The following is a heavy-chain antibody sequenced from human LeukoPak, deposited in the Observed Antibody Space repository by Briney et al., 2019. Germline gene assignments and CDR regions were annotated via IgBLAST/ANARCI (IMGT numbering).Heavy chain of an antibody. V-gene: IGHV3-49*04. J-gene: IGHJ4*02. CDR1: GFAFGDYA. Sequence: GGSLRLSCTASGFAFGDYAMSWVRQAPGKGLEWVGFIRSKAYGGTTEYAAFVKGRFTISRDDSKSIAYLQMNSLKTEDTAVYYCTKDDSYGIDYWGQGTLVTVSS. CDR2: IRSKAYGGTT. CDR3: TKDDSYGIDY. D-gene: IGHD5-18*01.